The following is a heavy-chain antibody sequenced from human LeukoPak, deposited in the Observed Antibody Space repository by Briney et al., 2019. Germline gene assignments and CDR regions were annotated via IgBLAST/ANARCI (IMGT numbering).Heavy chain of an antibody. D-gene: IGHD6-13*01. V-gene: IGHV3-30*18. Sequence: GGSLRLSCAASGFTFSICPMTWVRQAPGKGLEWVAVISYDGSNKYYADSVKGRFTISRDNSKNTLYLQMNSLRAEDTAVYYCAKPRKMYSSSWYYFDYWGQGTLVTVSS. CDR1: GFTFSICP. J-gene: IGHJ4*02. CDR2: ISYDGSNK. CDR3: AKPRKMYSSSWYYFDY.